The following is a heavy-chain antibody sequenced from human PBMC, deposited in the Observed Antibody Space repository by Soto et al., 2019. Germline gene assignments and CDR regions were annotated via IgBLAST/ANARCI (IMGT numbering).Heavy chain of an antibody. J-gene: IGHJ4*02. CDR1: GFTFTSSA. D-gene: IGHD3-22*01. V-gene: IGHV1-58*01. CDR3: ARGGYFDSSNYLAY. CDR2: IVVGSGNT. Sequence: SVKVSCKASGFTFTSSAVQWVRQARGQRLEWIGWIVVGSGNTKYSQKFQGRVIIERDTSASTAYMELSSLRSEDTAVYYCARGGYFDSSNYLAYWGLGTLVTVSS.